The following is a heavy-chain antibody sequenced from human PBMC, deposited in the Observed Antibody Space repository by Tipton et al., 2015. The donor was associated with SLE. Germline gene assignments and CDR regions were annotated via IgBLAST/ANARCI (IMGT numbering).Heavy chain of an antibody. Sequence: TLSLTCSVYGDSLSGQYWSWIRQPPGKGLEWIGEVFRGGSTNYSPSLESRVTITVDMSKNQFSLRLISVTAADTAVYYCARGPPRLVWYYFDYWGQGTLVTVSS. CDR3: ARGPPRLVWYYFDY. CDR1: GDSLSGQY. D-gene: IGHD3-16*01. J-gene: IGHJ4*02. CDR2: VFRGGST. V-gene: IGHV4-34*01.